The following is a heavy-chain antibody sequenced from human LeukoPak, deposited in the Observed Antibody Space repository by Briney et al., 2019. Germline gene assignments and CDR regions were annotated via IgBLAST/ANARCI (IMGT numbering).Heavy chain of an antibody. CDR3: AHSWPAYRNSWRPFYFDY. D-gene: IGHD6-13*01. Sequence: SGPTLVNPTQTLTLTCTCSGFSLTTSGVGVGWIRQPPGKALEWLALIYWDDDKRYSPSLKSRLTITKDTSKNQVVLTMTNMDPVDTATYSCAHSWPAYRNSWRPFYFDYWGQGTLVTVSS. CDR1: GFSLTTSGVG. CDR2: IYWDDDK. J-gene: IGHJ4*02. V-gene: IGHV2-5*02.